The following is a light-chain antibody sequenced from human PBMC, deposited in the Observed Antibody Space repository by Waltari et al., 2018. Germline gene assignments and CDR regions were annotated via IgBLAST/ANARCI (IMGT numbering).Light chain of an antibody. CDR2: YAS. CDR3: QQRSNWRFT. CDR1: QSVSSY. V-gene: IGKV3-11*01. J-gene: IGKJ3*01. Sequence: EIVLTQSPATLSLSPGERATLSCRASQSVSSYLAWYQQKPGRAPRFLIYYASNRATGIPARFSGSGYGTDFTLTISSLEPEDFAVYYCQQRSNWRFTFGPGTKVEIK.